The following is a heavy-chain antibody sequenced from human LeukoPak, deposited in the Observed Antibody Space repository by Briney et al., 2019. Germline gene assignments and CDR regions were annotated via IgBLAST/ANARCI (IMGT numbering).Heavy chain of an antibody. CDR1: GFTFSSYA. CDR2: ISTSGDFT. Sequence: PGGSLRLSCATSGFTFSSYAMNWVRQAPGEGLECVSFISTSGDFTYYAASVKGRFTVSRDNSKNTLYLQMNSLRADDTAVYYCAGCSGGSCYSRGKYGVDVWGQGTTVIVSS. J-gene: IGHJ6*02. V-gene: IGHV3-23*01. D-gene: IGHD2-15*01. CDR3: AGCSGGSCYSRGKYGVDV.